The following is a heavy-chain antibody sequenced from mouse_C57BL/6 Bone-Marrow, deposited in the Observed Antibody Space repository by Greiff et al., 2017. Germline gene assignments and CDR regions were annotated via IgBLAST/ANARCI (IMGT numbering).Heavy chain of an antibody. CDR2: IYPSDSET. V-gene: IGHV1-61*01. D-gene: IGHD1-1*01. CDR1: GYTFTSYW. J-gene: IGHJ1*03. Sequence: QVQLQQPGAELVRPGSSVKLSCKASGYTFTSYWMDWVKQRPGQGLEWIGNIYPSDSETHYNQKFKDKATLTVDKSSSTAYMQLSSLTSEDSAVYYYARGGRRYFDVWGTGTTVTVSS. CDR3: ARGGRRYFDV.